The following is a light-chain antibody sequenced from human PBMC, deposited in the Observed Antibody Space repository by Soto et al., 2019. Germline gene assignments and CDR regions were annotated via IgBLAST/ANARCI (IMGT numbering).Light chain of an antibody. Sequence: QSVLTQPASVSGSPGQSITISCTGTSSDVGGYNYVSWCQQHPGKAPKLMIYEVSNRPSGVSNRFSGSKSGNTASLTISGLQAEDEADYYCSSYTSSSTPWVFGGGTQLTVL. CDR3: SSYTSSSTPWV. CDR2: EVS. CDR1: SSDVGGYNY. V-gene: IGLV2-14*01. J-gene: IGLJ3*02.